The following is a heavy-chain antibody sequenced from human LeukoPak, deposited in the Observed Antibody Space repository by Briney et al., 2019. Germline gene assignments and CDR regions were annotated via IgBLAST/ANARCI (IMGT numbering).Heavy chain of an antibody. CDR2: IYYSGTT. CDR3: ARQSEGFDS. V-gene: IGHV4-61*05. CDR1: GASISANNYY. J-gene: IGHJ4*02. Sequence: PSETLSLTCNVSGASISANNYYWTWIRQPAGKGLEWIGYIYYSGTTSYNPSLRSRVTISVYMSKNQFSLRLTSVTAADTAVYYCARQSEGFDSWGQGTLVTVSS.